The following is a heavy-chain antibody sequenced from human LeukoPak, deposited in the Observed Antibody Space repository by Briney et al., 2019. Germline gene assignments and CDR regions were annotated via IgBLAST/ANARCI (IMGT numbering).Heavy chain of an antibody. V-gene: IGHV3-23*01. CDR3: AKALGYYYDSSGYPN. Sequence: GGSVRLSCAASGFTFSSYAMSWVRQAPGKGLEWVSAISGSGGSTYYADSVKGRFTISRDNSKNTLYLQMNSLRAEDMAVYYCAKALGYYYDSSGYPNWGQGTLVTVSS. D-gene: IGHD3-22*01. J-gene: IGHJ4*02. CDR1: GFTFSSYA. CDR2: ISGSGGST.